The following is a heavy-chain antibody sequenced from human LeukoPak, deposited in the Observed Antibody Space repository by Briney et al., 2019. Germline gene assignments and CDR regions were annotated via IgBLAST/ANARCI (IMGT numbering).Heavy chain of an antibody. J-gene: IGHJ4*02. V-gene: IGHV3-30*18. CDR3: PKDLLGIVVVPAAIADY. Sequence: PGGSLRLSCAASGFTFSSYGMQWVRQAPGRGVVWVAVISYDGSNKYYADSVKGRFTISRDTSKNTLYLQTNTLRAEDTAVYYCPKDLLGIVVVPAAIADYWGQGTLVTVSS. D-gene: IGHD2-2*03. CDR1: GFTFSSYG. CDR2: ISYDGSNK.